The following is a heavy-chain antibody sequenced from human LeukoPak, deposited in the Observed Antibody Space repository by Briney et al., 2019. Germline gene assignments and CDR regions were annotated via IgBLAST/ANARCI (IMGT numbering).Heavy chain of an antibody. V-gene: IGHV5-51*01. Sequence: GESLNIPWQGFGYSFTSFWIGWVRQIPGKGLEGMGVFLPGDSDTRYSPSFQGQVTISADKSINPAYLQWSSLKASDTATYYCTRHVGIAVVPDRYFDLWGRGTLVTVSS. CDR1: GYSFTSFW. CDR3: TRHVGIAVVPDRYFDL. D-gene: IGHD3-22*01. J-gene: IGHJ2*01. CDR2: FLPGDSDT.